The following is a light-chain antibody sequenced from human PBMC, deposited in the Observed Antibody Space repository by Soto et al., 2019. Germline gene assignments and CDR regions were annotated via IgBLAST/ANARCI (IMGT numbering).Light chain of an antibody. CDR3: QQYGSSPRT. Sequence: EIVLTQSPVTLSLSPGERATLSCRASQSVSSSYLAWYQQKPGQAPRPLIYGASSRATGIPDRFSGSGSGTDFTLTISRLEPEDFAVYYCQQYGSSPRTFGQGTKVEIK. CDR2: GAS. J-gene: IGKJ1*01. V-gene: IGKV3-20*01. CDR1: QSVSSSY.